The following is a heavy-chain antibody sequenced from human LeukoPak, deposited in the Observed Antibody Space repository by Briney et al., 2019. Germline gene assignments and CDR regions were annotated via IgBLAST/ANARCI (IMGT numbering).Heavy chain of an antibody. CDR3: ASPRSPYYYDSSGYYLHY. Sequence: ASVKVSCKASGYTFTSYDINWVRQATGQGLEWMGWMNPNSGNTGYAQKFQGRVTMTRNTSISTAYMEPSSLRSEDTAVYYCASPRSPYYYDSSGYYLHYWGQGTLVTVSS. CDR1: GYTFTSYD. D-gene: IGHD3-22*01. J-gene: IGHJ4*02. CDR2: MNPNSGNT. V-gene: IGHV1-8*01.